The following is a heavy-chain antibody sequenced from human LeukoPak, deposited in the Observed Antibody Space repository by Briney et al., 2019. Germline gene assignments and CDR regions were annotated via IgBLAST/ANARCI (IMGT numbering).Heavy chain of an antibody. D-gene: IGHD6-19*01. J-gene: IGHJ4*02. V-gene: IGHV3-23*01. CDR1: GFTFSSYA. Sequence: RGFLRLSCAASGFTFSSYAMSWVRQAPGRGLEWVSAISGSGGSTYYADSVKGRFTISRDNSKSTLYLQMNSLRAEDTAVYYCAKDRQYSSGWYWVDWGQGTLVTVSS. CDR2: ISGSGGST. CDR3: AKDRQYSSGWYWVD.